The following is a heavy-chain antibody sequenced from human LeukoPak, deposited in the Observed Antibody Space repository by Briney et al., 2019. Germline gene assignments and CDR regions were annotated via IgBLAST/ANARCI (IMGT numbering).Heavy chain of an antibody. CDR3: ARRGHWVVVVPDYFDY. CDR1: GGSISSSSYY. J-gene: IGHJ4*02. CDR2: IYYSGST. Sequence: SETLSLTCTVSGGSISSSSYYWGWIRQPPGKGLEWIGSIYYSGSTYYNPSPKSRVTISVDTSKNQFSLKLSSVAAADTAVYYCARRGHWVVVVPDYFDYWGQGTLVTVSS. V-gene: IGHV4-39*01. D-gene: IGHD2-2*01.